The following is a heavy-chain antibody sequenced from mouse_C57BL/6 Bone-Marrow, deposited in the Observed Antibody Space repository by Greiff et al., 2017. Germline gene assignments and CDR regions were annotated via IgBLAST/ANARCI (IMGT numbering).Heavy chain of an antibody. CDR3: ARHYYGRSFHWYFDV. CDR2: ISSGGSYT. D-gene: IGHD1-1*01. Sequence: DVKLVESGGDLVKPGGSLKLSCAASGFTFSSYGMSWVRQTPDKRLEWVATISSGGSYTYYPDSVKGRFTISRDNAKNTLYLQMSSLKSEDKAMYYCARHYYGRSFHWYFDVWGTGTTVTVSS. V-gene: IGHV5-6*02. CDR1: GFTFSSYG. J-gene: IGHJ1*03.